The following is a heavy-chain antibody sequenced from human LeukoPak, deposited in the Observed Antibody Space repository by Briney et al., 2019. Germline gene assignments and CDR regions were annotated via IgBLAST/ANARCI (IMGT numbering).Heavy chain of an antibody. J-gene: IGHJ4*02. V-gene: IGHV3-21*01. D-gene: IGHD3-3*01. CDR3: ARGEYDFF. CDR2: ISSSSSYI. Sequence: AGGSLRLSCAASGFTFSSYGMHWVRQAPGKELEWVSSISSSSSYIYYADSVKGRFTISRDNAKNSLYLQMNSLRAEDTAVYYCARGEYDFFWGQGTLVTVSS. CDR1: GFTFSSYG.